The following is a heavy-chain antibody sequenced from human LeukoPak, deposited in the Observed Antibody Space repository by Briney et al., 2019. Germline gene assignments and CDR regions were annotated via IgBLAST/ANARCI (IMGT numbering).Heavy chain of an antibody. J-gene: IGHJ4*02. CDR2: ISSNGGST. CDR1: GFTFSSYA. CDR3: AKDISPSTYSSGWYPPFFFDY. D-gene: IGHD6-19*01. V-gene: IGHV3-64*01. Sequence: PGGSLRLSCAASGFTFSSYAMHWVRQAPGKGLEYVSAISSNGGSTYYANSVKGRFTISRDNSKNTLYLQMNSLRAEDTAVYYCAKDISPSTYSSGWYPPFFFDYWGQGTLVTVSS.